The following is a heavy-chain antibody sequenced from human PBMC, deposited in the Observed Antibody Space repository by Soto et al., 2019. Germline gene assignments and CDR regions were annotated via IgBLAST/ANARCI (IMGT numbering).Heavy chain of an antibody. J-gene: IGHJ6*02. CDR1: GFTFSRYA. CDR3: ASTSGDLDVYGMDI. CDR2: VTGGGHTT. D-gene: IGHD1-26*01. Sequence: EAQLLESGGGLVQPGGSLRLSCAASGFTFSRYAMSWVRQAPGKGLEWVSTVTGGGHTTYNADSVNGRFTITRDNSKNTLYLQMNNLSAEDTAIYYCASTSGDLDVYGMDIRGPGTTVTVSS. V-gene: IGHV3-23*01.